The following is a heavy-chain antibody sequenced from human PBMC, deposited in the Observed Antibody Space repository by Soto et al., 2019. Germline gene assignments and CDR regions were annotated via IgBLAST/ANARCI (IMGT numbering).Heavy chain of an antibody. J-gene: IGHJ6*02. CDR3: ARGWFWDMTDYYYGMDV. Sequence: QVQLQESGPGLVKPSGTLSLTCAVSGGSISSSNWWSWVRQPPGKGLEWIGEIYHSGSTNYNPSLKSRVTISVDKSTNQFSLKLSSVTAADTAVYYCARGWFWDMTDYYYGMDVWGQGTTVTVSS. D-gene: IGHD2-15*01. CDR2: IYHSGST. V-gene: IGHV4-4*02. CDR1: GGSISSSNW.